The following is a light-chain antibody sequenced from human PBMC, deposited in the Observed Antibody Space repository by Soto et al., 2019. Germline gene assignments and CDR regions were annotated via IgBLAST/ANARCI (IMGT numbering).Light chain of an antibody. V-gene: IGLV2-8*01. CDR2: EVT. CDR3: SSYAGRDIWV. Sequence: QSALTQPPSASGSRGQSGTISCTGTSVDINYVSWFQQHPGKAPKLIICEVTKRPSGVPDRFSGSKSGNTASLTVYGLQDDDEADYYCSSYAGRDIWVFGGGTKLTVL. J-gene: IGLJ3*02. CDR1: SVDINY.